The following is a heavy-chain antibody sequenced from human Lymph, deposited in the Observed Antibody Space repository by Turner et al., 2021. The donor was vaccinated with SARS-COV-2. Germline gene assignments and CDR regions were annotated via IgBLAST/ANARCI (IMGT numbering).Heavy chain of an antibody. V-gene: IGHV1-2*02. CDR2: VNPNSGGT. Sequence: QVQLVQSGAEVKKPGASVKVSCKAYGYTFTGYYMHWVRQAPGQGLEWMGWVNPNSGGTNYAQKFQGRVTMTRDTSINSAYMELSRLRSDDTAVYYCARDVETYNDFRSGYSGGYGMDVWGQGTTVTVSS. CDR3: ARDVETYNDFRSGYSGGYGMDV. CDR1: GYTFTGYY. D-gene: IGHD3-3*01. J-gene: IGHJ6*02.